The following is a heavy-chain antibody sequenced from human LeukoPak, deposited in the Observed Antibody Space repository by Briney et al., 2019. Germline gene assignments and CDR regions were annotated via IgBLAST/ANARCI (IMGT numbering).Heavy chain of an antibody. D-gene: IGHD5-18*01. J-gene: IGHJ6*03. CDR1: GYTFTSYY. CDR3: ARDRDSFGPFSFYYMDV. CDR2: INPSGGST. V-gene: IGHV1-46*01. Sequence: ASVKVSCKASGYTFTSYYMHWVRQAPGQGLEWMGIINPSGGSTTYAQRFQGRVTMTRDTSTSTVYLQLSSLRSEDTAMYFCARDRDSFGPFSFYYMDVWGKGTTVTVSS.